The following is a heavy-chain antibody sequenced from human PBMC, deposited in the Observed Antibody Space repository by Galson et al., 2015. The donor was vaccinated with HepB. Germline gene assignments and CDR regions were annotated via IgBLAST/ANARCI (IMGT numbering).Heavy chain of an antibody. CDR1: GFSFSDHY. CDR3: TRLLTGGFGIDWFDP. D-gene: IGHD3-10*01. J-gene: IGHJ5*02. CDR2: SRNKPKGYST. V-gene: IGHV3-72*01. Sequence: SLRLSCAVSGFSFSDHYIDWVRQAPGKGLEWVGRSRNKPKGYSTAYAASVKGRFTVSRDDSKNSVFLQMNSLKTEDTAVYYCTRLLTGGFGIDWFDPWGQGTLVTVSS.